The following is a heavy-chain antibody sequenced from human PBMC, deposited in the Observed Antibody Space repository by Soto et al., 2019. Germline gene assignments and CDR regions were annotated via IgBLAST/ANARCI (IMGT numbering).Heavy chain of an antibody. J-gene: IGHJ5*02. CDR2: VSSDGNNK. CDR3: AKDRVIQLLPIWPDP. D-gene: IGHD1-1*01. Sequence: GGSLRLSCVASGFSFSNYGMHWVRQAPGKGLEWVAFVSSDGNNKYYADSVKGRFTISRDNSKNTVYLQVDSLRLDDTAIYYCAKDRVIQLLPIWPDPWGQGTLVTVSS. CDR1: GFSFSNYG. V-gene: IGHV3-30*18.